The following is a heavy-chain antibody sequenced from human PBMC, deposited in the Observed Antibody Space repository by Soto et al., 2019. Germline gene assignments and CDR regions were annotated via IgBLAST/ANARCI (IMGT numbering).Heavy chain of an antibody. J-gene: IGHJ5*02. CDR3: ARGGASSKWLDP. V-gene: IGHV4-59*01. CDR2: IYNSRTT. Sequence: PSDTLSLTCTFSGVSFSSYSLSWPRQPPGKGLEWIGYIYNSRTTNYNPSLKSRVTISIDTSKNQFSLKLTSLTATDTAVYYCARGGASSKWLDPWGQGTLVTV. CDR1: GVSFSSYS.